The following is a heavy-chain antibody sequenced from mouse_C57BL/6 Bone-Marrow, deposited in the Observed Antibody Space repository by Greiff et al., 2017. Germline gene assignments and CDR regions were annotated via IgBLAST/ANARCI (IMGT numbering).Heavy chain of an antibody. D-gene: IGHD1-1*01. CDR2: ISSGGSYT. CDR3: ARLLRAYYVDY. Sequence: EVHLVESGGDLVKPGGSLKLSCAASGFTFSSYGLSWVRQTPDKRLEWVATISSGGSYTYYPDSVTGRFTISRDNAKNTLYLQMSSLKSEDTAMYYCARLLRAYYVDYWGQGTTRTVSS. V-gene: IGHV5-6*01. CDR1: GFTFSSYG. J-gene: IGHJ2*01.